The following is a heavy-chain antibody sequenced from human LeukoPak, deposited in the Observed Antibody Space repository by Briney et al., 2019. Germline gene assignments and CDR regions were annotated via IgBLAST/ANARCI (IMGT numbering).Heavy chain of an antibody. CDR1: GFTFDDYA. CDR3: AKDMRFGELPTGGMDV. Sequence: GSLRLSCAASGFTFDDYAMHWVRQAPGKGLEWVSLISWDGGSTYYADSVKGRFTISRDNSKNSLYPQMNSLRAEDTALYYCAKDMRFGELPTGGMDVWGKGTTVTVSS. CDR2: ISWDGGST. D-gene: IGHD3-10*01. V-gene: IGHV3-43D*04. J-gene: IGHJ6*04.